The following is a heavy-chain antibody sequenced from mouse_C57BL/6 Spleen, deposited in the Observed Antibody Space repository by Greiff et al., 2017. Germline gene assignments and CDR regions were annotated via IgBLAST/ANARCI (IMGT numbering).Heavy chain of an antibody. CDR3: ARSGYGRSFMDY. D-gene: IGHD1-1*01. J-gene: IGHJ4*01. V-gene: IGHV1-82*01. CDR2: IYPGDGNT. Sequence: VQLQQSGPELVKPGASMKISCKASGYAFSSSWMNWVKQRPGKGLEWIGRIYPGDGNTNYNGKFKGKATLTADKSSSTAYMQLSSLTSEDSAVYFCARSGYGRSFMDYWGQGTSVTVSS. CDR1: GYAFSSSW.